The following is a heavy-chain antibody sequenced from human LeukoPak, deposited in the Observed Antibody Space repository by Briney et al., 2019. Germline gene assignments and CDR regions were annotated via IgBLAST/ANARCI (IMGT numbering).Heavy chain of an antibody. CDR1: GYTFTSYD. Sequence: ASVRVSCKASGYTFTSYDINWVRQATGQGLEWMGWMNPNSGNTGYARKFQGRVIMTRNTSISTAYMELSSLRSEDTAVYYCARGRKYGDYAGFDPWGQGTLVTVSS. CDR2: MNPNSGNT. D-gene: IGHD4-17*01. V-gene: IGHV1-8*01. CDR3: ARGRKYGDYAGFDP. J-gene: IGHJ5*02.